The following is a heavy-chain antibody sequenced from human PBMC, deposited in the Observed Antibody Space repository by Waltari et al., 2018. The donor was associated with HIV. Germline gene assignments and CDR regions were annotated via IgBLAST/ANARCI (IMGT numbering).Heavy chain of an antibody. CDR3: ARRGGVGPYYYGLDV. CDR1: GGSFSGYY. J-gene: IGHJ6*02. CDR2: INISGSP. D-gene: IGHD1-26*01. Sequence: QVRLQQWGAGLLKPSETMSLNCADSGGSFSGYYWTWIRHHPGKGLEWIWEINISGSPNYIPSLKSRVTKAVDTPKLKFSLKLSSVTAADTAVYYSARRGGVGPYYYGLDVWGQGTTVTVSS. V-gene: IGHV4-34*01.